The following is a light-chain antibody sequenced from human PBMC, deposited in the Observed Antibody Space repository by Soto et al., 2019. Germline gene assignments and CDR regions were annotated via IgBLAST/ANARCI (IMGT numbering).Light chain of an antibody. Sequence: EIVMTQSPATLSVSPGERATLSCRASQSVSSNLVWYQQKPGQAPRLLIYGASSRATGIPARFSGSGSGTEFTLTISSLQSEDFGVYYCQQYNKWPRTFGQGTKVDIK. CDR2: GAS. J-gene: IGKJ1*01. V-gene: IGKV3-15*01. CDR3: QQYNKWPRT. CDR1: QSVSSN.